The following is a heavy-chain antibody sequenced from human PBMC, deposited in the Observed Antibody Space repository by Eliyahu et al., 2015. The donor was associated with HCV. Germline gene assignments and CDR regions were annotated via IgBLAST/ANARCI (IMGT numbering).Heavy chain of an antibody. CDR1: GFTFRTYA. CDR3: AKQATEAVTTYWYFDL. V-gene: IGHV3-23*01. Sequence: EVQLLESGGGLVQPGGSLRLSCTASGFTFRTYALTWVRQAXGKGLEWVSSISSSGDSPYYADSVKGRFTISRDNSKSTLYVQMNSLRAEDTAVYYRAKQATEAVTTYWYFDLWGRGTLVTVSS. CDR2: ISSSGDSP. D-gene: IGHD4-17*01. J-gene: IGHJ2*01.